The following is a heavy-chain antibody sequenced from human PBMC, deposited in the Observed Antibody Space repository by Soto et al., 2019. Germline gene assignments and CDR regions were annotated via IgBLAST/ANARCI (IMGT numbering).Heavy chain of an antibody. J-gene: IGHJ6*02. CDR1: GYSLTIYW. D-gene: IGHD2-2*01. V-gene: IGHV5-10-1*01. CDR2: IDPSDSYT. Sequence: LRISWKGSGYSLTIYWVSRVRQMHGKGLEWMGRIDPSDSYTNYSPSFQGHVTISADKSISTAYLQWSSLKASDTAMYYCASGSTSYYYYYGMDVWGQGTTVTASS. CDR3: ASGSTSYYYYYGMDV.